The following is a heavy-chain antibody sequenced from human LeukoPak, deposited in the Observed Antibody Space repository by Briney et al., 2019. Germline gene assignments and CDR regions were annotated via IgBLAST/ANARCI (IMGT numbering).Heavy chain of an antibody. CDR3: VGGASSGYSDFDY. CDR2: ISTSGGST. Sequence: GGSLRLSCAASGFTVSSNYMSWVRQAPGKGLEWVSTISTSGGSTYYADSVKGRFTISRDNSKNTLYLQMNSLRAEDTAVYYCVGGASSGYSDFDYWGQGTLVTVSS. J-gene: IGHJ4*02. CDR1: GFTVSSNY. V-gene: IGHV3-23*01. D-gene: IGHD3-22*01.